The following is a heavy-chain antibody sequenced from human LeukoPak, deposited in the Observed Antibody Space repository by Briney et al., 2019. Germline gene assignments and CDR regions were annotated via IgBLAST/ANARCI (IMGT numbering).Heavy chain of an antibody. CDR3: ARDPHGYNSYFDY. J-gene: IGHJ4*02. CDR2: ISGSGGST. Sequence: GGSLRLSCAASGFTFSSYAMSWVRQAPGKGLEWVSAISGSGGSTYYADSVKGRFTISRDISRNTVHLQMNSLRAGDTAVYYCARDPHGYNSYFDYWGQGTLVTVSS. CDR1: GFTFSSYA. D-gene: IGHD5-24*01. V-gene: IGHV3-23*01.